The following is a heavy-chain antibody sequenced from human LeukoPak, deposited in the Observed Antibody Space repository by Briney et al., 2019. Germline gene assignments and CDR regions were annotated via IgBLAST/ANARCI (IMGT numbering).Heavy chain of an antibody. CDR1: GYTFTGYY. CDR3: AREYSSGLYNWFDP. V-gene: IGHV1-2*02. D-gene: IGHD6-19*01. J-gene: IGHJ5*02. CDR2: INPNSGGT. Sequence: ASVKVSCKASGYTFTGYYMHWVRQAPGQGLEWMGWINPNSGGTNHAQKFQGRVTMTRDTSISTAYMELSRLTSDDTAVYYCAREYSSGLYNWFDPWGQGALVTVSS.